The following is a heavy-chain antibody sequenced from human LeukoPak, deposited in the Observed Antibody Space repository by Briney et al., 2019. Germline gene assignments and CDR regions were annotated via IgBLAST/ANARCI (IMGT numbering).Heavy chain of an antibody. Sequence: SETLALPCTVSGASLSVYQWTCIRPPAGKGLEWIGRIYSGGRTNYSPSLKSRVTMSVDPSKKQFSLKLTSVTAADTAVYYCAKNAGDLWGQGTLVTVSS. J-gene: IGHJ5*02. D-gene: IGHD6-13*01. CDR1: GASLSVYQ. CDR2: IYSGGRT. V-gene: IGHV4-4*07. CDR3: AKNAGDL.